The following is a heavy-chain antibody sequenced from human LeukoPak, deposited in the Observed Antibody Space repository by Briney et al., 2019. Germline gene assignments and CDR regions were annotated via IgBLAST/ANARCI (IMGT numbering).Heavy chain of an antibody. J-gene: IGHJ6*03. Sequence: ASVKVSCKASGYTFTNYYIHWVRQAPGQGLECMGIINPSGGSTNYAQKFQGRVTMTRDTSISTAYMELSRLRSDDTAVYYCARDKFGEVYYYYMDVWGKGTTVTISS. CDR2: INPSGGST. V-gene: IGHV1-2*02. CDR1: GYTFTNYY. D-gene: IGHD3-10*01. CDR3: ARDKFGEVYYYYMDV.